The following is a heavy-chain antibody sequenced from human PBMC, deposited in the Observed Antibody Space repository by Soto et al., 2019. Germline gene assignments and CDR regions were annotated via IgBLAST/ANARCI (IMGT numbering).Heavy chain of an antibody. CDR2: ISYDGSNK. Sequence: GGSLRLSCAASGFTFSSYAMHWVRQAPGKGLEWVAVISYDGSNKYYADSVKGRFTISRDNSKNTLYLQMNSLRAEDTAVYYCARVHPPPSTSPHNIWDYWGQGTLVTVSS. CDR3: ARVHPPPSTSPHNIWDY. CDR1: GFTFSSYA. D-gene: IGHD2-2*01. V-gene: IGHV3-30-3*01. J-gene: IGHJ4*02.